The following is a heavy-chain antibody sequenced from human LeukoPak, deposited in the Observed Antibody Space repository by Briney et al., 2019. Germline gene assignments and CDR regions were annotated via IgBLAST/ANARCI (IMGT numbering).Heavy chain of an antibody. V-gene: IGHV4-39*01. J-gene: IGHJ4*02. D-gene: IGHD3-9*01. Sequence: SETLSLTCTVSGGSISSSSYYWGWIRQPPGKGLEWIGSIYYSGSTYYNPSLKSRVTISVDTSKNQFSLKLSSVTAADTAVYYCARLEVGDILTGYYPAYYFDYWGQGTLVTVSS. CDR1: GGSISSSSYY. CDR3: ARLEVGDILTGYYPAYYFDY. CDR2: IYYSGST.